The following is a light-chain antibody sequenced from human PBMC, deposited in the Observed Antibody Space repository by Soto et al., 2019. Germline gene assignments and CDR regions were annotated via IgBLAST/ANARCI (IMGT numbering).Light chain of an antibody. CDR3: QQYYGLPHLP. V-gene: IGKV1-33*01. J-gene: IGKJ5*01. CDR1: HNITNN. CDR2: HSS. Sequence: DSQMSRAPSSLSTAIGYRLTITCQARHNITNNCSFYQQKPHKTPNLLIYHSSKFAQGVTSRFSCSGSGTDFPFLITPLHPEDLATYSSQQYYGLPHLPFGQGTRLEIK.